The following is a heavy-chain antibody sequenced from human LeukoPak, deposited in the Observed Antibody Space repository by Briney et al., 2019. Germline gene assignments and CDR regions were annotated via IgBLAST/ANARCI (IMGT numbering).Heavy chain of an antibody. CDR3: KTHPIASAGPIYDAFDV. V-gene: IGHV3-30*03. D-gene: IGHD6-13*01. CDR2: ISYDGANE. Sequence: GTSLRLSCSASGFTFSNFDFHWVRQAPGKGLEWVAVISYDGANEYYADSVRGRFTITRHYSKSAVLLQMKSVRAEDSASYYCKTHPIASAGPIYDAFDVWGQGTRVTVS. J-gene: IGHJ3*01. CDR1: GFTFSNFD.